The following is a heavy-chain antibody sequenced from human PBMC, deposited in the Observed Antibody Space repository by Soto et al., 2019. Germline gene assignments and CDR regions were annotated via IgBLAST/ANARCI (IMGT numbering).Heavy chain of an antibody. V-gene: IGHV3-15*07. CDR2: IKSKTDGGTA. J-gene: IGHJ4*01. D-gene: IGHD3-22*01. CDR3: TTDSYSTIIVVRFDY. Sequence: GGSLRLSCAASGFTFSNAWINWVRQAPGKGLEWVGRIKSKTDGGTADFAAPVKGRFAISRDDSKNTVYLQMNSLKTEYTAVYYCTTDSYSTIIVVRFDYWGHGTLVTVSS. CDR1: GFTFSNAW.